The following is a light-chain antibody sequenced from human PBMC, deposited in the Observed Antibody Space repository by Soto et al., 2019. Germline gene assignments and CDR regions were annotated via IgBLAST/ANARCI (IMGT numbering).Light chain of an antibody. CDR2: DAS. CDR3: QQYNSYSRT. J-gene: IGKJ1*01. CDR1: QSISSW. V-gene: IGKV1-5*01. Sequence: DIQMTQSPSTLSASVGDRVTITCRASQSISSWLAWYQQKPGKAPKLLIYDASSLESGVPSRFSGSGSGTEFTLTISSLQPDDFATYDCQQYNSYSRTFGHGTKVEIK.